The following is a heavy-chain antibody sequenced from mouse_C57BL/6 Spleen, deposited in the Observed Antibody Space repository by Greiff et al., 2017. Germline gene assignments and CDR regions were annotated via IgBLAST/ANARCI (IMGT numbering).Heavy chain of an antibody. CDR3: ARPDGTYAMDY. Sequence: EVKLMESGGGLVKPGGSLKLSCAASGFTFSDYGMHWVRQAPEKGLEWVAYISSGSSTIYYADTVKGRFTISRDKAKNTLFLQMTSLRSEDTAMYYCARPDGTYAMDYWGQGTSVTVSS. D-gene: IGHD2-1*01. CDR2: ISSGSSTI. V-gene: IGHV5-17*01. J-gene: IGHJ4*01. CDR1: GFTFSDYG.